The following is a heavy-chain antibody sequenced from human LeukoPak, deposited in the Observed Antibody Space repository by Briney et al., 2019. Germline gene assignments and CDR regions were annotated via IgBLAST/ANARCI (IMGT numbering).Heavy chain of an antibody. V-gene: IGHV3-23*01. D-gene: IGHD3-22*01. CDR1: GFTFSSYA. Sequence: GGSLRLSCAASGFTFSSYAMSWVRQAPGKGLEWLSAISGSGGSTYYADSVKGRFTISRDNSKNTLYLQMNSLRAEDTAVYYCAKDLNIYYDSSGYYNWGRGTLVTVSS. CDR3: AKDLNIYYDSSGYYN. CDR2: ISGSGGST. J-gene: IGHJ4*02.